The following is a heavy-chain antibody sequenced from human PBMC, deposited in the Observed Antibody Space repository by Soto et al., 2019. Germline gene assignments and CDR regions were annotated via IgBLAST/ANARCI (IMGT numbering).Heavy chain of an antibody. CDR1: GGSISNSSYV. CDR2: VSYSGST. D-gene: IGHD6-19*01. Sequence: SETLSLTCTVSGGSISNSSYVWGWIRQPPGKGLQWIGSVSYSGSTYYNPSLKSRVTISADTSKTQSSLRLSSVTAADTAVYYCSRIAVSGPITGFDYWGKGALVTVSS. V-gene: IGHV4-39*01. J-gene: IGHJ4*02. CDR3: SRIAVSGPITGFDY.